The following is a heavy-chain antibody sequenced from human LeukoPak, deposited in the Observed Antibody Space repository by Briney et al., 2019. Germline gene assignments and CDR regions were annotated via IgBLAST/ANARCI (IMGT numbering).Heavy chain of an antibody. CDR1: GGSISSSSYY. Sequence: SSETLSLTCTVSGGSISSSSYYWGWIRQPPGKGLEWIGYNYYSGSTNYNPSLKSRVTISVDTSKNQFSLKLSSVTAADTAVYYCARAGDDYYDSSGYYSRGNWFDPWGQGTLVTVSS. CDR3: ARAGDDYYDSSGYYSRGNWFDP. V-gene: IGHV4-61*05. J-gene: IGHJ5*02. D-gene: IGHD3-22*01. CDR2: NYYSGST.